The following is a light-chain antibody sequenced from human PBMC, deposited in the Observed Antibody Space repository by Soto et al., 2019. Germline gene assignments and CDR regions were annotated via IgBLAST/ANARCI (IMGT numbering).Light chain of an antibody. Sequence: EVVLTQSPGTLSLSPGERATLSCRASQSVSNNYFAWYQQKPGQAPRLLIFGSSDRATGIPDRFSGSGSGTDFTLTISRLEPEDFXVXXXXXYGXXPPYTFGQGTKLEIK. CDR1: QSVSNNY. J-gene: IGKJ2*01. CDR2: GSS. V-gene: IGKV3-20*01. CDR3: XXYGXXPPYT.